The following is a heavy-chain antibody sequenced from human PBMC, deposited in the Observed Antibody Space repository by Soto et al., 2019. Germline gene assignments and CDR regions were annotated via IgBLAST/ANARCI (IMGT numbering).Heavy chain of an antibody. CDR3: ARGPAQKNDDHYYYDMEV. CDR1: GGTFSSYT. Sequence: QVQLVQSGAEVKKPGSSVKVSCKASGGTFSSYTISWVRQAPGQGLEWMGRIIPILGIANYAQKFQGRVTITADKSTSTAYIGLSSMRSEDTAVYYWARGPAQKNDDHYYYDMEVWGQGTTVTVAS. CDR2: IIPILGIA. D-gene: IGHD3-16*01. V-gene: IGHV1-69*02. J-gene: IGHJ6*02.